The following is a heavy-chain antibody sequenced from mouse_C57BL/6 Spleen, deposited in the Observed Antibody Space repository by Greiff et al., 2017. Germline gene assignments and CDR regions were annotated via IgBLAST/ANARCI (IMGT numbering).Heavy chain of an antibody. CDR3: TRGTVVAAYYAMDY. V-gene: IGHV1-15*01. Sequence: VQLQESGAELVRPGASVTLSCKASGYTFTDYEMHWVKQTPVHGLEWIGAIDPETGGTAYNQKFKGKAILTADKSSSTAYMELRSLTSEDSSVYYGTRGTVVAAYYAMDYWGQGTSVTVSS. CDR1: GYTFTDYE. J-gene: IGHJ4*01. CDR2: IDPETGGT. D-gene: IGHD1-1*01.